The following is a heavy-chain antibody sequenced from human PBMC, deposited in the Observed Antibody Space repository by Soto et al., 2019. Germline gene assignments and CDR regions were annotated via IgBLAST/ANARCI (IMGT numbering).Heavy chain of an antibody. V-gene: IGHV3-30*18. CDR2: ISYDGSNK. CDR3: AKDRGIYYDSSGYYDY. J-gene: IGHJ4*02. CDR1: EVTCSSYG. Sequence: VRPQRVPSAAAEVTCSSYGVHWVSQAKVNGLEWVAVISYDGSNKYYADSVKGRFTISRDNSKNTLYLQMNSLRADDTAVYYCAKDRGIYYDSSGYYDYWGQGTLVTVSS. D-gene: IGHD3-22*01.